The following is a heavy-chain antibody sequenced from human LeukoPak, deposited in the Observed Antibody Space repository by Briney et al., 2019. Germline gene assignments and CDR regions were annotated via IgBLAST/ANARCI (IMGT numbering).Heavy chain of an antibody. CDR1: GGSTSSSSYY. Sequence: SETLSLTCTVSGGSTSSSSYYWGWIRQPPGKGLEWIGSIYYSGSTYYNPSLKSRVTISVDTSKNQFSLKLSSVTAADTAVYYCAGYDSSGSDAFDIWGQGTMVTVSS. J-gene: IGHJ3*02. D-gene: IGHD3-22*01. CDR2: IYYSGST. CDR3: AGYDSSGSDAFDI. V-gene: IGHV4-39*01.